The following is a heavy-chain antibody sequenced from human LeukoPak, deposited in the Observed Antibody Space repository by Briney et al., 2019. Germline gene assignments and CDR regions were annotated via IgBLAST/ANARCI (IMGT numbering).Heavy chain of an antibody. Sequence: GGSLRLSCTASGFTFGDYAMSWVRQAPGKGLEWVGFIRSKAYGGTTEYAASVKGRFTISRDDSKSIPYLQMNSLKTEDTAVYYCTRGPGITGTLVDYWGQGTLVTVSS. CDR2: IRSKAYGGTT. J-gene: IGHJ4*02. D-gene: IGHD1-20*01. CDR3: TRGPGITGTLVDY. CDR1: GFTFGDYA. V-gene: IGHV3-49*04.